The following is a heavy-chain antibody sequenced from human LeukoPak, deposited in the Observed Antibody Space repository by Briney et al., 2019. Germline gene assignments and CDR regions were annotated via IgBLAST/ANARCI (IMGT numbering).Heavy chain of an antibody. Sequence: PSETLSLTCAVSGSSITSGYYWSWIRQPAGKGLEWIGRISTSGSTSYNPSLKSRVTMSVDTSKNQFSLNLSSLTAADTAVYYCARDLGAAALYWGQGTLVTVSS. V-gene: IGHV4-4*07. D-gene: IGHD6-13*01. J-gene: IGHJ4*02. CDR1: GSSITSGYY. CDR3: ARDLGAAALY. CDR2: ISTSGST.